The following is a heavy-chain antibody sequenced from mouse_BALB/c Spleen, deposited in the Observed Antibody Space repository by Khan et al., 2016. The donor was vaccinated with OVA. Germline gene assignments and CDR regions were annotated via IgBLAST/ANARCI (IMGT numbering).Heavy chain of an antibody. Sequence: EVQLVESGGGLVQPKGSLKLSCAASGFTFNTYAMNWVRQAPGKGLEWVARIRSKSNNYATYYVDSVKDRFTISRDDSQSMLYLQMNNLKTEDTAMYYCVSRSWFAYWGQGTLVTGSA. CDR2: IRSKSNNYAT. J-gene: IGHJ3*01. CDR1: GFTFNTYA. CDR3: VSRSWFAY. V-gene: IGHV10-1*02.